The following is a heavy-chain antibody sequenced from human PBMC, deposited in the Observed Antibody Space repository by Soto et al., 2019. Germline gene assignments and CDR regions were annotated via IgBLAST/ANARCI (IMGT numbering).Heavy chain of an antibody. CDR3: AKSLLFVDHGYMDV. Sequence: QVQLVQSGAELKKPGSPVKVSCEASGGSFTSYSFTWVRQAPGQGLEWMGRIIPIQGKANYALKFQDRVTITADRSTRTVYMELTSLRPEDTAVYFCAKSLLFVDHGYMDVWGKGTTVTVSS. D-gene: IGHD2-21*01. J-gene: IGHJ6*03. CDR1: GGSFTSYS. V-gene: IGHV1-69*02. CDR2: IIPIQGKA.